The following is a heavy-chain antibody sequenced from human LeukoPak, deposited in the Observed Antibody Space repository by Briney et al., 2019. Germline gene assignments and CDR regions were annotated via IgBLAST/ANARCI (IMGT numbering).Heavy chain of an antibody. CDR3: ARNIRWYFDL. D-gene: IGHD2-2*02. J-gene: IGHJ2*01. CDR1: GFTFSGYE. Sequence: PGGSLRLSCADSGFTFSGYEVNWVRQAPGKGLEWVSYISSSGSTIYYADSVKGRFTISRDNAKNSLYLQMNSLRAEDTAVYYCARNIRWYFDLWGRGTLVTVSS. CDR2: ISSSGSTI. V-gene: IGHV3-48*03.